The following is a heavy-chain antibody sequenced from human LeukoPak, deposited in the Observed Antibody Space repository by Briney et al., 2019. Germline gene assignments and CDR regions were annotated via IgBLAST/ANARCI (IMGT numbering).Heavy chain of an antibody. J-gene: IGHJ4*02. D-gene: IGHD3-10*01. V-gene: IGHV1-69*13. Sequence: SVKVSCKASGGTFSSYAISWVRQAPGQGLEWMGGIIPIFGTANYAQKFQGRVTITADESTSTAYMELSSLRSEDTAVYYCARAGVLWFGESKFDYWGQGTQVTVSS. CDR2: IIPIFGTA. CDR3: ARAGVLWFGESKFDY. CDR1: GGTFSSYA.